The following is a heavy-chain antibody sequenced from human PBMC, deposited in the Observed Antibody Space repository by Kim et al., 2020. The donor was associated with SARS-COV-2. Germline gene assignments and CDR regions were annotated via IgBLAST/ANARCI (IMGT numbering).Heavy chain of an antibody. CDR2: INHSGST. CDR3: ARGRVYHFRYFDL. CDR1: GGSFSGYY. D-gene: IGHD3-3*01. V-gene: IGHV4-34*01. Sequence: SETLSLTCAVYGGSFSGYYWSWIRQPPGKGLEWIGEINHSGSTNYNPSLKSRVTISVDTSKNQFSLKLSSVTAADTAVYYCARGRVYHFRYFDLWGRGTLVTVSS. J-gene: IGHJ2*01.